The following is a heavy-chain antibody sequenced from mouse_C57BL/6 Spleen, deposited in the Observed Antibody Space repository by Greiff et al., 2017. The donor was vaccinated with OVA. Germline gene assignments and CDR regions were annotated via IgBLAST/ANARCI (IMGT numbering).Heavy chain of an antibody. V-gene: IGHV1-15*01. CDR1: GYTFTDYE. Sequence: QVQLQQSGAELVRPGASVTLSCTASGYTFTDYEMHWVKQTPVHGLEWIGAIDPATGGTAYNQKFKGKAILTADKSSSTAYMELRSLTAEDSAVYYCTRITTVVAYYAMDYWGQGTSVTVSS. CDR2: IDPATGGT. CDR3: TRITTVVAYYAMDY. J-gene: IGHJ4*01. D-gene: IGHD1-1*01.